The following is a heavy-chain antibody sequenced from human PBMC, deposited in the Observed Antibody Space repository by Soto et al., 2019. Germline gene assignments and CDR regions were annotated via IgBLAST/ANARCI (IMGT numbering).Heavy chain of an antibody. Sequence: QVQLVQSGAEVKKPGASVKVSCKASGYTFTGYYMHWVRQAPGQGLEWMGWINPNSGGTNYAQKFQGWVTMTRDTSTXTAYMELSRLRSDDTAVYYCARDRDGGAPGDAFDIWGQGTMVTVSS. CDR3: ARDRDGGAPGDAFDI. J-gene: IGHJ3*02. V-gene: IGHV1-2*04. CDR1: GYTFTGYY. CDR2: INPNSGGT. D-gene: IGHD2-21*01.